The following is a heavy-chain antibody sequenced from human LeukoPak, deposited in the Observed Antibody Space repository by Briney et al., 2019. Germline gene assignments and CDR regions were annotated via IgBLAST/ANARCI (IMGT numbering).Heavy chain of an antibody. CDR2: ISYDGSNK. V-gene: IGHV3-30*18. CDR3: AKDWSSGSYYGYYYYGMDV. D-gene: IGHD1-26*01. Sequence: PGGSLRLSCAASGFTFSSYGMHWVRQAPGKGLEWVAVISYDGSNKYYADSVKGRFTISRDNSKNTLYLQMNSLRAEDTAVYYCAKDWSSGSYYGYYYYGMDVWGQGTTVTVSS. J-gene: IGHJ6*02. CDR1: GFTFSSYG.